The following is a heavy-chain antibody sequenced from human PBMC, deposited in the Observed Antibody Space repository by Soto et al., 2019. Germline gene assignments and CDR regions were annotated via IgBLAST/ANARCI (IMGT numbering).Heavy chain of an antibody. D-gene: IGHD3-10*01. Sequence: EVQLLESGGGLVQPGGSLSLSCAASGFTFSSYAMSWVRQTPGKGLEWVAGISGSGGATYYADSVKGRLTISRDNSNNTLYLQMDSLRAEDTAVYYCAKDLGPPVRSHYPYGYSDVWGRGTLVTVSS. CDR3: AKDLGPPVRSHYPYGYSDV. V-gene: IGHV3-23*01. CDR1: GFTFSSYA. J-gene: IGHJ2*01. CDR2: ISGSGGAT.